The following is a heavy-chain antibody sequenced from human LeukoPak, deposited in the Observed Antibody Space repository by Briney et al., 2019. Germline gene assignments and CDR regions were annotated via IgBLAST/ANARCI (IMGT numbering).Heavy chain of an antibody. J-gene: IGHJ6*02. CDR1: GGSISSYY. CDR2: IYYSGST. Sequence: SETLSLTCTVSGGSISSYYWSWLRQPPGKGLEWIGYIYYSGSTNYNPSLKSRVTISVDTSKNQFSLKLSSVTAADTAVYYCARDHGGMDVWGQGTTVTVSS. CDR3: ARDHGGMDV. V-gene: IGHV4-59*01.